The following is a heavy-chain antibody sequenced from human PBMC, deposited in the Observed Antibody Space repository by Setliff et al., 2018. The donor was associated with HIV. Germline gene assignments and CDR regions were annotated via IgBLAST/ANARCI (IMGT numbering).Heavy chain of an antibody. J-gene: IGHJ6*03. CDR1: GYTFTGYY. V-gene: IGHV1-2*06. CDR3: GRYNFWSGYTYYMDV. Sequence: ASVKVSCKASGYTFTGYYMHWVRQAPGQGLEWMGRINPNSGGTNYAQKFQGRVTMTRDTSISTAYMELSRLRSDDTAVYYCGRYNFWSGYTYYMDVWGKGTTVTV. D-gene: IGHD3-3*01. CDR2: INPNSGGT.